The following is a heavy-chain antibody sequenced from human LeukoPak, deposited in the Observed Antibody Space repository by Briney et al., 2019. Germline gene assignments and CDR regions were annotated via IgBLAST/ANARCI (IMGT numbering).Heavy chain of an antibody. J-gene: IGHJ4*02. CDR1: GFILSAFD. Sequence: PGGCLRLSCAPSGFILSAFDMHWVRQAPGRGLEWVASIRYDGSDKYYADSVKGRFIVSRDNSQNTLYLQMSGLTTEDTAVYYCAKDRRDYFDSSSQSFDSWGQGTLVTVSS. V-gene: IGHV3-30*02. D-gene: IGHD3-22*01. CDR3: AKDRRDYFDSSSQSFDS. CDR2: IRYDGSDK.